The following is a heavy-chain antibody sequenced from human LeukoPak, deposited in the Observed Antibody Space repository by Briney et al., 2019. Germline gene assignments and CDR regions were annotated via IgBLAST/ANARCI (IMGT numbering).Heavy chain of an antibody. Sequence: GGSLRLSCAASGFTYRRYSMNWVRQAPGKGLEWVSSISSSSSYIYYADSVKGRFTISRDNAKNSLYLQMNSLRAEDTAVYYCARGPGVYYYDSSGYPFDYWGQGTLVTVSS. V-gene: IGHV3-21*01. CDR3: ARGPGVYYYDSSGYPFDY. D-gene: IGHD3-22*01. CDR2: ISSSSSYI. J-gene: IGHJ4*02. CDR1: GFTYRRYS.